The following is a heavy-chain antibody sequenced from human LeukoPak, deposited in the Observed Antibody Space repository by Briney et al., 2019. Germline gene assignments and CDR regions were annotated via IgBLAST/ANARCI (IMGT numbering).Heavy chain of an antibody. CDR1: GSSISNYL. CDR3: ARAVWIQLSGPNWFDP. J-gene: IGHJ5*02. Sequence: SATLASTCTVSGSSISNYLWSWLQPPPEKGLGRSGYIYYSGSTTYNPSLKSRVTISVDASKNQFSLKLSSVTPADTAVYYCARAVWIQLSGPNWFDPWGQGTLVTVSS. D-gene: IGHD5-18*01. CDR2: IYYSGST. V-gene: IGHV4-59*01.